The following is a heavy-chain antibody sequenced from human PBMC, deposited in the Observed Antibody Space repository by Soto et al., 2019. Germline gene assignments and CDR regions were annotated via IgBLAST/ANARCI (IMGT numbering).Heavy chain of an antibody. V-gene: IGHV4-59*12. CDR1: GGSISSYY. CDR2: IYYSGST. Sequence: SETLSLTCTVSGGSISSYYWSWIRQPPGKGLEWIGYIYYSGSTNYNPSLKSRVTISVDTSKNQFSLKLSSVTAADTAVYYCARGKKVGSLRSGYYYYYMDVWGKGTTVTVSS. J-gene: IGHJ6*03. D-gene: IGHD3-3*01. CDR3: ARGKKVGSLRSGYYYYYMDV.